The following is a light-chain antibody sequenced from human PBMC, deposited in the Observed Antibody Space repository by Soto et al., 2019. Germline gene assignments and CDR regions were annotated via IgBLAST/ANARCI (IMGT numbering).Light chain of an antibody. Sequence: QAVVTQPPSVSGAPGQRVTISCTGSSSNIGSTYDVQWYQQLPGTAPKLPIHGNTDRPSGVPDRFSGSKSGTSASLAITGLQADDEADYYGQSYDDSLSVHYVFGTGTKLTVL. CDR2: GNT. CDR1: SSNIGSTYD. V-gene: IGLV1-40*01. J-gene: IGLJ1*01. CDR3: QSYDDSLSVHYV.